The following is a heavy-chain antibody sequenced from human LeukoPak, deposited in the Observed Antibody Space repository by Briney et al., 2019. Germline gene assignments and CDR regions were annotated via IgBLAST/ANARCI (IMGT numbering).Heavy chain of an antibody. J-gene: IGHJ4*02. CDR2: IYYSGST. D-gene: IGHD1-26*01. CDR3: ARGGPGELIDY. CDR1: GGSISSHY. Sequence: SETLSLTCTVSGGSISSHYWSWIRQPPGKGLEWIGYIYYSGSTNYNPSLKSRVTISVDTSKNQFSLKLSSVTAADTAVYYRARGGPGELIDYWGQGTLVTVSS. V-gene: IGHV4-59*11.